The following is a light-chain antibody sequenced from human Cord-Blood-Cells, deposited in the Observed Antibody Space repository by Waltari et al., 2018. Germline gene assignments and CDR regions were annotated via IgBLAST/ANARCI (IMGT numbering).Light chain of an antibody. Sequence: QSALTQPASVSGSPGQSITISCTGTSSDVGGYNYVSWYQQHPGKAPKLMIYEVSNRPSGFSNRFSGSQSGNTASLTISGRQAEDEADYYCSSYTSSSTPLYVFGTGTKVTVL. V-gene: IGLV2-14*01. CDR2: EVS. CDR1: SSDVGGYNY. CDR3: SSYTSSSTPLYV. J-gene: IGLJ1*01.